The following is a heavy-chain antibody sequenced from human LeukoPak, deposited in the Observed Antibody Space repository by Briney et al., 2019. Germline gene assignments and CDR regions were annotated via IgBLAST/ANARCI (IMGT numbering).Heavy chain of an antibody. CDR2: IYNTGGT. Sequence: PGGSLRLSCAASGFSISSDYMTWVRQAPGKGLEWVSVIYNTGGTKYADSVRGRFTISRDNSKNTVFLQMNSLRPEDTAVYFCAKRFYVSGNYYPHAYDIWGRGTTVTVSS. CDR3: AKRFYVSGNYYPHAYDI. J-gene: IGHJ3*02. V-gene: IGHV3-66*04. CDR1: GFSISSDY. D-gene: IGHD3-10*01.